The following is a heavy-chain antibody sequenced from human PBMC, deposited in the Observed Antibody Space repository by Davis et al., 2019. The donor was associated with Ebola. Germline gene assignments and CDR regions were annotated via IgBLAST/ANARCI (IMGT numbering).Heavy chain of an antibody. CDR1: GGALAYFS. V-gene: IGHV1-24*01. D-gene: IGHD1-26*01. CDR3: ARVQRAQWELLSGGGAFDI. CDR2: FDPEDGEM. J-gene: IGHJ3*02. Sequence: AASVKVSCKVSGGALAYFSMHWVRLVSGKGLEWVGGFDPEDGEMVYAQKFQGRVTMTRDTSTSTVYMELSSLRSEDTAVYYCARVQRAQWELLSGGGAFDIWGQGTIVTVSS.